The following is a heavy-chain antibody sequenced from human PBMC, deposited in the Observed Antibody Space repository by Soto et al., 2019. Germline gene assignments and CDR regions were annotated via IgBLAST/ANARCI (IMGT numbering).Heavy chain of an antibody. J-gene: IGHJ3*01. CDR2: INHSGST. Sequence: PSETLSLGCTVYGGSFSGDYWSWIRQAPGKGRGWIGEINHSGSTNYNPSLKSRVTISVDTSKNQFSLKLSSVTAADTAVYDGARKDCSSTSGHTMLAAAGRCLSGCRRGAFDVGGQGTMVT. CDR3: ARKDCSSTSGHTMLAAAGRCLSGCRRGAFDV. V-gene: IGHV4-34*01. D-gene: IGHD2-2*02. CDR1: GGSFSGDY.